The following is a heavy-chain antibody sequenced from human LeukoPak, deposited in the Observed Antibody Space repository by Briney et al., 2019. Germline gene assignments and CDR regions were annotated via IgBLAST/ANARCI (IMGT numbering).Heavy chain of an antibody. CDR2: ISDSGGST. CDR1: GLTFSNYA. Sequence: GGSLRLSCAASGLTFSNYAMSWVRQAPGKGLEWVSGISDSGGSTYYADSVKGRFIISGDNSKNTLYLQMNSLRAEDTAVYYCTRSGTYVFDCWGQGTLVTVSS. V-gene: IGHV3-23*01. J-gene: IGHJ4*02. CDR3: TRSGTYVFDC. D-gene: IGHD1-26*01.